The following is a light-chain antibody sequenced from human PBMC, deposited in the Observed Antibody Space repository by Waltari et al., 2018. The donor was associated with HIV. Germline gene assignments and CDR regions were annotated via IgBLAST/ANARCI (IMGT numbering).Light chain of an antibody. CDR2: WPS. CDR1: QRLFFSCHNKNF. Sequence: IVMAQAPDSLAVSLGERATIHFKSRQRLFFSCHNKNFLAWYQQKPGQAPKWLISWPSTRASGVPARFSGSGSGTDFTLTISSLQPGDVAVYFCQQYYTVPLTFGPGTKVEI. V-gene: IGKV4-1*01. CDR3: QQYYTVPLT. J-gene: IGKJ3*01.